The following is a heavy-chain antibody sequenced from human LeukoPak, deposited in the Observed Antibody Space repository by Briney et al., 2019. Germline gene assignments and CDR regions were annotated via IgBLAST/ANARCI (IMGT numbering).Heavy chain of an antibody. D-gene: IGHD3-3*01. CDR2: ISYDGSNK. J-gene: IGHJ4*02. Sequence: SGGSLRLSCAASGFTFSSYAMHWVRQAPGKGLEWVAVISYDGSNKYYADSVKGRFTISRDNSKNTLYLQMNSLRAEDTAVYYCARADDFWSGLTSYFDYWGQGTLVTVSS. CDR1: GFTFSSYA. V-gene: IGHV3-30*04. CDR3: ARADDFWSGLTSYFDY.